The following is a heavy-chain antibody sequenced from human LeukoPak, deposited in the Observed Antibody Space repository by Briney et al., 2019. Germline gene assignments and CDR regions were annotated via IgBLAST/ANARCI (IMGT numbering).Heavy chain of an antibody. V-gene: IGHV3-7*03. CDR2: IKQNADAE. D-gene: IGHD5-12*01. Sequence: GGSLRLSCAASGFTFGRYWMTWVRQAPGKGLEWVAIIKQNADAEYYVDSVKGRFTISKSNSQNSLYLQMNSLRPEDTAVYCCATTGFDSPFYFHYWGQGTLVTVSS. CDR3: ATTGFDSPFYFHY. CDR1: GFTFGRYW. J-gene: IGHJ4*02.